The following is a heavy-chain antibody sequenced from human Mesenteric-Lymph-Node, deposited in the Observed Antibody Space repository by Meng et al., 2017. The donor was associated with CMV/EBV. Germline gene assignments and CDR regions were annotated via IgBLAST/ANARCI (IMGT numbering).Heavy chain of an antibody. D-gene: IGHD3-22*01. Sequence: ASVKVSCKASGYTFTSYDINWVRQATGQGLEWMGWMNPNSGNTGYAQKFQGRVTMTRNTSTSTAYMELSRLRSDDTAVYYCARDVYYYDSSGHPSDYWGQGTLVTVSS. CDR1: GYTFTSYD. V-gene: IGHV1-8*01. CDR2: MNPNSGNT. CDR3: ARDVYYYDSSGHPSDY. J-gene: IGHJ4*02.